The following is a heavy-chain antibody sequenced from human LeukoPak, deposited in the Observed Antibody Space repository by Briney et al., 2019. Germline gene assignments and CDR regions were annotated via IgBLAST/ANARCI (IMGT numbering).Heavy chain of an antibody. J-gene: IGHJ4*02. CDR1: GFTFSSYA. CDR2: ISYDGSNK. CDR3: ARGLRGSSSDY. D-gene: IGHD6-6*01. Sequence: PGGSLRLSCAASGFTFSSYAMHWVRQAPGKGLEWVAVISYDGSNKYYADSVKGRFTISRDNAKNSLYLQMNSLRAEDTAVYYCARGLRGSSSDYWGQGTLVTVSS. V-gene: IGHV3-30-3*01.